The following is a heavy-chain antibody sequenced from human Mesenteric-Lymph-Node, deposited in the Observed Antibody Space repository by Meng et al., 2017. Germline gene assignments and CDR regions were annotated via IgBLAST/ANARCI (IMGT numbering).Heavy chain of an antibody. CDR2: IYYSGST. CDR1: GGSISSSSYY. V-gene: IGHV4-39*01. Sequence: QLQLQESVPGLVKPSETLSLTCTVSGGSISSSSYYWGWIRQPPGKGLEWIGSIYYSGSTYYNPSLKSRVTISLDTSKNQFSLKLSSVTAADTAVYYCASPLGILGIVDLWGRGTLVTVSS. J-gene: IGHJ2*01. D-gene: IGHD7-27*01. CDR3: ASPLGILGIVDL.